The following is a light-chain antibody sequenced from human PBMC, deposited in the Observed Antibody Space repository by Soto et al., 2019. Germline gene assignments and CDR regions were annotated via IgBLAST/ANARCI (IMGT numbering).Light chain of an antibody. Sequence: EIVLTQSQATLSLSPGERATLSCRASQNVNSYLAWYQQKPGQAPRLLIYDVSNRATGIPARFSGSGFETDFTLTISSLEPEDFAVYYCQQRSSWPPFSFGQGTKLEIK. CDR2: DVS. CDR3: QQRSSWPPFS. J-gene: IGKJ2*03. CDR1: QNVNSY. V-gene: IGKV3-11*01.